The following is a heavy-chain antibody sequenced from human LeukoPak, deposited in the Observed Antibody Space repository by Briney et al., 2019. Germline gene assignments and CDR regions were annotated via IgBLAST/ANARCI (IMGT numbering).Heavy chain of an antibody. CDR3: ARGWGGTASYFDL. J-gene: IGHJ2*01. V-gene: IGHV3-74*01. CDR1: GFIFTTYW. Sequence: GGSLRLSCAASGFIFTTYWMHWVRQAPGKGLVWVSRIGGDGRSTSYADSVEGRFTISRDNAKNTLFLQMNSLRVEDTAVYYCARGWGGTASYFDLWGRGTLVTVSS. CDR2: IGGDGRST. D-gene: IGHD7-27*01.